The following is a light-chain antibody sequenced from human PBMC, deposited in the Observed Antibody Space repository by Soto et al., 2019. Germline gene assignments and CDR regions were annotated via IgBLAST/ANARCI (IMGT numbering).Light chain of an antibody. CDR2: GAS. CDR1: QTINNN. J-gene: IGKJ1*01. V-gene: IGKV3-15*01. Sequence: EIVMTQSPATLSVSQGARATLSSRASQTINNNVAWYQLKDGQVPRLVIYGASTRATDIPARFSGSRSGTEFTLTISSLQSEDFAEYHCQQYNNWPQTFGQGTKVDIK. CDR3: QQYNNWPQT.